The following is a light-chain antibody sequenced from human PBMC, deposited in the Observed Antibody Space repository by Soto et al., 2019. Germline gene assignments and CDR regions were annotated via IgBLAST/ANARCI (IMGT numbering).Light chain of an antibody. CDR3: QQYDNLLALT. J-gene: IGKJ4*01. CDR1: QDISKY. V-gene: IGKV1-33*01. Sequence: DIQMTQSPSSLSASVGDRVTIACQASQDISKYLNWYQFRPGQAPKLLIYDASNLETGVPSRFRGSGSGPHFTLPLISLQPEDVATYYCQQYDNLLALTFGGGTKVQIK. CDR2: DAS.